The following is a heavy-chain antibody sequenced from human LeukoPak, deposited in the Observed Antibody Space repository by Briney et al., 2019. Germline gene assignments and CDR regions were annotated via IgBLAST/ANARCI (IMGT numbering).Heavy chain of an antibody. J-gene: IGHJ4*02. Sequence: ASVKVSCKASGYTFTSHDINWVRQATGQGLEWMGWVSPNSGDTGYAQKFQGRVTMTSDSSISTAYMELSSLRSEDTAIYYCVRTPPNWGFDYWGQGTLVTVSS. D-gene: IGHD7-27*01. CDR3: VRTPPNWGFDY. CDR2: VSPNSGDT. V-gene: IGHV1-8*01. CDR1: GYTFTSHD.